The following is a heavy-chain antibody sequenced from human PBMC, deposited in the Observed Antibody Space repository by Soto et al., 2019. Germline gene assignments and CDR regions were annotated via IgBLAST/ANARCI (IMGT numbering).Heavy chain of an antibody. Sequence: GASVKVSFKASGYTFSSYGISWGRQAPGQRLEWMGWISAYNGNTNYAQMLQGRVTMTTDTSTSTAYMELRSLRSDDTAVYYCARDPGYDVVVPAAMTNGFDPWGQGTLVTSPQ. CDR3: ARDPGYDVVVPAAMTNGFDP. CDR1: GYTFSSYG. J-gene: IGHJ5*02. CDR2: ISAYNGNT. D-gene: IGHD2-2*01. V-gene: IGHV1-18*01.